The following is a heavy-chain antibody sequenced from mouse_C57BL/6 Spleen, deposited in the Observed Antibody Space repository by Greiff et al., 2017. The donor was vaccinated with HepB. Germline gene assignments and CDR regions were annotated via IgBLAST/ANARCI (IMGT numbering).Heavy chain of an antibody. Sequence: VQLKESGAELVRPGASVTLSCKASGYTFTDYDMHWVKQTPVHGLEWIGAIDPETGGTAYNQKFKGKAILTADKSSSTAYMELRSLTSEDSAVYYCTKSYDGYYGYWGQGTTLTVSS. D-gene: IGHD2-3*01. CDR2: IDPETGGT. CDR1: GYTFTDYD. CDR3: TKSYDGYYGY. V-gene: IGHV1-15*01. J-gene: IGHJ2*01.